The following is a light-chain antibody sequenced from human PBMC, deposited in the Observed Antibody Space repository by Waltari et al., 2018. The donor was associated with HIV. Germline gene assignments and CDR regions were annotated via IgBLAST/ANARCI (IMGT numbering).Light chain of an antibody. Sequence: EIVLTQSPATLSLCPGERATLSCRASQSVSSYLAWYQQKPGHAPRLLIYDASNRATGIPVRFIGSGSWTDFTLTIISLEPEDFAVYYCQQRSNWPRTFGQGTNVEIK. CDR3: QQRSNWPRT. CDR2: DAS. V-gene: IGKV3-11*01. J-gene: IGKJ1*01. CDR1: QSVSSY.